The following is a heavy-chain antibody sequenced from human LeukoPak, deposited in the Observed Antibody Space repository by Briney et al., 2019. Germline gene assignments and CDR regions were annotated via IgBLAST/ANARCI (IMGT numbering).Heavy chain of an antibody. D-gene: IGHD3-9*01. J-gene: IGHJ5*02. CDR1: GFTFSRFW. V-gene: IGHV3-7*01. CDR3: ARDPEDDWNGLDP. Sequence: GGSLRLSCAASGFTFSRFWMSWVRQAPGEGLEWVANINEDGSEKYHVDSVKGRFTISRDNAKNSLYLQMDSLRAEDTAVYYCARDPEDDWNGLDPWGQGTLVIVSS. CDR2: INEDGSEK.